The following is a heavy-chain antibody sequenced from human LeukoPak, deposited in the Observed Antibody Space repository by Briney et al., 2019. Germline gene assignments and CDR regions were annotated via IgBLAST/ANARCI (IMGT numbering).Heavy chain of an antibody. CDR2: INRNGDSL. D-gene: IGHD2-15*01. V-gene: IGHV3-20*04. CDR3: ARDLSATWYSLAF. Sequence: GGSLRLSCAASGFTFKDYGMTWIRQAPGKGLEWVSGINRNGDSLGYADSVKGRFIISRDNAENSLYLQMNSLRPEDTGLYYCARDLSATWYSLAFWGQGTLVTVSS. J-gene: IGHJ4*02. CDR1: GFTFKDYG.